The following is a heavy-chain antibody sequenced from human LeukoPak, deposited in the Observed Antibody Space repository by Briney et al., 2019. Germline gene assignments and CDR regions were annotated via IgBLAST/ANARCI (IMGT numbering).Heavy chain of an antibody. CDR3: AKGSDLRYFDWLFGDY. Sequence: GGSLRLSCAASGFTFSSYAMSWVRQAPGKGLEWVSAISGSGVSTYYADSVKGRFTISRDNSKNTLYLQMNSLRAEDTAVYYCAKGSDLRYFDWLFGDYWGQGTLVTVSS. CDR1: GFTFSSYA. J-gene: IGHJ4*02. CDR2: ISGSGVST. V-gene: IGHV3-23*01. D-gene: IGHD3-9*01.